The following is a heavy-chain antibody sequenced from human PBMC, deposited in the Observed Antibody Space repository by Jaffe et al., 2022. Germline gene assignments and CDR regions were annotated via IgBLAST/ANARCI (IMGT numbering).Heavy chain of an antibody. Sequence: EVQLVESGGGLVKPGGSLRLSCAASGFTFSSYSMNWVRQAPGKGLEWVSSISSSSTYIYYADSVKGRFTISRDNAKNSLFLQMNSLRAEDTAVYYCARDWAGNGYDNRRLFDYWGQGTLVTVSS. CDR3: ARDWAGNGYDNRRLFDY. CDR2: ISSSSTYI. D-gene: IGHD5-12*01. J-gene: IGHJ4*02. CDR1: GFTFSSYS. V-gene: IGHV3-21*01.